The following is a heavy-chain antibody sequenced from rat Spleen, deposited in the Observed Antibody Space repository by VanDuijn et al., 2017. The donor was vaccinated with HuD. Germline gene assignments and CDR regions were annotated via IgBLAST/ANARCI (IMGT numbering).Heavy chain of an antibody. CDR2: ISYDGGIT. J-gene: IGHJ2*01. CDR3: ARRHYGYTDYFDY. Sequence: EVQLVESGGDLVQPGRSLKLSCAASGFTFSNYDMAWVRQAPKKGLEWVAYISYDGGITYYRDSVKGRFTISRDNAQSTLNLQMDSLRSEDTATYYCARRHYGYTDYFDYWGQGVMVTVSS. CDR1: GFTFSNYD. D-gene: IGHD1-9*01. V-gene: IGHV5-7*01.